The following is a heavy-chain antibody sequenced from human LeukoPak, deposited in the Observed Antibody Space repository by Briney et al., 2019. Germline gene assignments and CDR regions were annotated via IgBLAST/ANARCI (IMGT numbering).Heavy chain of an antibody. CDR1: GFTFSSYS. J-gene: IGHJ5*02. CDR3: ATESIGWFDP. V-gene: IGHV3-21*01. CDR2: ISSSSSYI. Sequence: TGGSLRLSCAASGFTFSSYSMNWVRQAPGKGLEWVSSISSSSSYIYYAGSVKGRFTISRDNAKNSLYLQMNSLRAEDTAVYYCATESIGWFDPWGQGTLVTVSS. D-gene: IGHD3-16*02.